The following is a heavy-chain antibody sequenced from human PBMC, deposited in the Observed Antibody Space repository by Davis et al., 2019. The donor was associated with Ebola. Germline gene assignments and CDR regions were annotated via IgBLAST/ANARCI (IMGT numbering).Heavy chain of an antibody. V-gene: IGHV1-3*01. J-gene: IGHJ4*02. CDR3: ATSGMWYGAGYGPVMVQDY. D-gene: IGHD3-10*01. Sequence: ASVKVSCKASGFILTTYAIHWVRQAPGHTLEWTGRVNGGNGNTKYSQRFQGRVTITTDKSTSKAYMELSSLRSADTAVYFCATSGMWYGAGYGPVMVQDYWGQGTLVTVSS. CDR1: GFILTTYA. CDR2: VNGGNGNT.